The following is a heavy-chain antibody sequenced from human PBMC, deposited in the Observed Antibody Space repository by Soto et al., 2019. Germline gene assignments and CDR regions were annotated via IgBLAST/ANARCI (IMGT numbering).Heavy chain of an antibody. CDR1: GYTFSSHG. D-gene: IGHD2-15*01. V-gene: IGHV1-18*01. Sequence: QVQLVQSGAEVRKPGASVKVSCKASGYTFSSHGIIWVRQAPGQGLEWMGWISGYNGNAKYAQRFQGRVTMTTDTSTSTVYMDLRSLGSDDSAVYYCAQEGSYGWYDCWGQGTLVTVSS. J-gene: IGHJ5*01. CDR3: AQEGSYGWYDC. CDR2: ISGYNGNA.